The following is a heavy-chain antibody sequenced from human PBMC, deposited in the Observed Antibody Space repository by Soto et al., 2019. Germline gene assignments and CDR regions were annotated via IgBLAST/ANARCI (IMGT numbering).Heavy chain of an antibody. V-gene: IGHV3-30*18. J-gene: IGHJ4*02. CDR2: ISYDGSNK. Sequence: GGSLRLSCAASGFTFSSYGMHWVRQAPGKGLEWVAVISYDGSNKYYADSVKGRFTISRDNSKNTLYLQMNSLRAEDTAVYYCAKRSRVFPDILTGYYNFDYWGQGTLVTVSS. CDR3: AKRSRVFPDILTGYYNFDY. CDR1: GFTFSSYG. D-gene: IGHD3-9*01.